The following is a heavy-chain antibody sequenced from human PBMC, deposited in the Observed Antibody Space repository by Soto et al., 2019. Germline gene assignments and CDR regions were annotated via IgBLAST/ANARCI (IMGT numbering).Heavy chain of an antibody. CDR2: IYSGGST. D-gene: IGHD2-2*01. CDR3: ARYSPRNVVLAAQYDAFDI. CDR1: GFTVSSNY. V-gene: IGHV3-53*04. Sequence: EVQLVESGGGLVQPGGSPRLSCAASGFTVSSNYMSWVRQAPGKGLEWVSVIYSGGSTYYADSVKGRFTISRHNSKNTVYLQMNSLRTEDTAVYYCARYSPRNVVLAAQYDAFDIWGQGTMVTVSS. J-gene: IGHJ3*02.